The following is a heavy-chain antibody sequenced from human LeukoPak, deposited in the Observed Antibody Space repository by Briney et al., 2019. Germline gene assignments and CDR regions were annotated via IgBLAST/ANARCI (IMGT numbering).Heavy chain of an antibody. J-gene: IGHJ4*02. CDR1: GGSFSGYY. CDR3: ASRGYCSSTSCYLNDGENYFDY. V-gene: IGHV3-30*02. CDR2: IRYDGSNK. Sequence: HPSETLSLTCAVYGGSFSGYYWSWIRQAPGKGLEWVAFIRYDGSNKYYADSVKGRFTISRDNSKNTLYLQMNSLRAEDTAVYYCASRGYCSSTSCYLNDGENYFDYWGQGTLVTVSS. D-gene: IGHD2-2*01.